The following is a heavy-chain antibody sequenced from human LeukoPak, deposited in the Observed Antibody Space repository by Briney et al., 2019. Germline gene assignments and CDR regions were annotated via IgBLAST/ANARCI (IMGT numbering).Heavy chain of an antibody. CDR3: ARDRRYYDILTGYYGY. Sequence: ASVKVSCTASGYTFTGYYMHWVRQAPGQGLEWMGWISAYNGNTNYAQKLQGRVTMTTDTSTSTAYMELRSLRSDDTAVYYCARDRRYYDILTGYYGYWGQGTLVTVSS. J-gene: IGHJ4*02. CDR2: ISAYNGNT. D-gene: IGHD3-9*01. V-gene: IGHV1-18*04. CDR1: GYTFTGYY.